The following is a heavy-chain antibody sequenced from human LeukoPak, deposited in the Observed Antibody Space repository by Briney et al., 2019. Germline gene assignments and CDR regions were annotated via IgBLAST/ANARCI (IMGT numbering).Heavy chain of an antibody. CDR1: GYSVSSGYY. CDR2: IYQSGST. D-gene: IGHD2-21*02. CDR3: AREGELYCGGDCYPFYYYYYMDV. J-gene: IGHJ6*03. Sequence: SETLSLTCAVSGYSVSSGYYWGWIRQPPGKGLEWIGYIYQSGSTYYNPSLKSRVTMSLDTSKNQFSVKLNSVTAADTAVYYCAREGELYCGGDCYPFYYYYYMDVWGKGTTVTVSS. V-gene: IGHV4-38-2*02.